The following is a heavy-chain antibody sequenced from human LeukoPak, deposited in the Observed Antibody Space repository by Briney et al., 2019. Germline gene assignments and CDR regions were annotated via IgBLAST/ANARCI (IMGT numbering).Heavy chain of an antibody. CDR1: GFTFSSYG. V-gene: IGHV3-30*18. Sequence: GWCLRLSCAASGFTFSSYGMHWVRQAPGKGLEWVAVISYDVGKKYYADSVKGRFTISRDNSKNTLYLQMNSLRAEDTAVYYCAKDDYYDTSGYRDWGQGTLVTVSS. CDR3: AKDDYYDTSGYRD. D-gene: IGHD3-22*01. CDR2: ISYDVGKK. J-gene: IGHJ4*02.